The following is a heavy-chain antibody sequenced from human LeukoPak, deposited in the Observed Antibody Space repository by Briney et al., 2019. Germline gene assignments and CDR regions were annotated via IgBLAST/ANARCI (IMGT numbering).Heavy chain of an antibody. V-gene: IGHV4-61*02. Sequence: SETLSLTCTVSGGSISSGSYYWSWIPQPAGKGLEWIGRIYTSGSTNYNPSLESRVTISVDTSKNQFSLKLSSVTAADTAVYYCARLRGITIFGVVIIPEGVFDYWGQGTLVTVSS. D-gene: IGHD3-3*01. J-gene: IGHJ4*02. CDR1: GGSISSGSYY. CDR2: IYTSGST. CDR3: ARLRGITIFGVVIIPEGVFDY.